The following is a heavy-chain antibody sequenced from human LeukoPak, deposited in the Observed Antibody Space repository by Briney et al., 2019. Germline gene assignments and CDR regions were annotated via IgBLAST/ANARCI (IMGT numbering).Heavy chain of an antibody. Sequence: GGSLRLSCAASGFTFSSYGMHWVRQAPGKGLEWVAVILSDGSKEFYTDSVKGRFTISRDNAKNSLYLQMNSLRAEDTAVYYCARETTVGDAFDIWGQGTMVTVSS. CDR2: ILSDGSKE. CDR1: GFTFSSYG. J-gene: IGHJ3*02. D-gene: IGHD4-23*01. V-gene: IGHV3-33*01. CDR3: ARETTVGDAFDI.